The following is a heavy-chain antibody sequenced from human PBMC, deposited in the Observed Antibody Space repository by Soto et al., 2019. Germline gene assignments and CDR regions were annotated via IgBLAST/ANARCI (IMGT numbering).Heavy chain of an antibody. CDR3: ARDLSWEETSFYYYGMDV. V-gene: IGHV3-30-3*01. CDR1: GFTFSSYA. CDR2: ISYDGSDK. Sequence: QVHLVESGGGVVQPGRSLRLSCAASGFTFSSYAMHWVRQAPGKGLEWVAVISYDGSDKYYADSVKGRFTISRDNSKNTLYLQMNSLRAEDTAVYYCARDLSWEETSFYYYGMDVWGQGTTVTVSS. J-gene: IGHJ6*02. D-gene: IGHD1-26*01.